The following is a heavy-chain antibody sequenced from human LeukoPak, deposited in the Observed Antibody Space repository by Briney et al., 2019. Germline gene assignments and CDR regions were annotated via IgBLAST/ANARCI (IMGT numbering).Heavy chain of an antibody. V-gene: IGHV3-23*01. CDR3: AKYFYDSSGYYDAAPLDS. J-gene: IGHJ4*02. Sequence: GGSLRLSCAASGFTFSSYAMTWVRQAPGKGLEWVSSISDNAYSTYYADSVRGRFTISRDNSKNTLYLQMIGLSPEDTAVYSCAKYFYDSSGYYDAAPLDSWGQGTLVTVFS. CDR1: GFTFSSYA. CDR2: ISDNAYST. D-gene: IGHD3-22*01.